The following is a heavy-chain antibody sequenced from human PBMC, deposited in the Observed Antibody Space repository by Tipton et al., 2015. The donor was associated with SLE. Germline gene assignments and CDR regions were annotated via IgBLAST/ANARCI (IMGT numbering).Heavy chain of an antibody. CDR2: ISSSSSYI. V-gene: IGHV3-21*03. CDR1: GFTFSSYS. D-gene: IGHD3-3*01. Sequence: LRLSCAASGFTFSSYSMNWVRQAPGKGLEWVSSISSSSSYIYYADSVKGRFTISRDNAKNSLYLQMNSLRAEDTAVYYCARGYDFWSGYPPSDVWGQGTTVTVSS. J-gene: IGHJ6*02. CDR3: ARGYDFWSGYPPSDV.